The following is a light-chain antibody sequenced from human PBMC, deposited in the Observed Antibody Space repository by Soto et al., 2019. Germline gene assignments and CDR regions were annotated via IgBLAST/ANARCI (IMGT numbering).Light chain of an antibody. CDR2: AAS. Sequence: EIVLTQSPGTLSLSPGERATLSCRASQSVSSRYLGWYQQKPGQAPRLLIYAASSSATGIPDRFSGSGSGTDFTLTISRLEPEDFAVYYCQEYGSSRTFGQGTKVEIK. CDR1: QSVSSRY. V-gene: IGKV3-20*01. J-gene: IGKJ1*01. CDR3: QEYGSSRT.